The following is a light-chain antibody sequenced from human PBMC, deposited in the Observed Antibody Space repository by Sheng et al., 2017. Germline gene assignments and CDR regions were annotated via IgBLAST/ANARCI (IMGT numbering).Light chain of an antibody. CDR2: RAS. V-gene: IGKV1-5*03. J-gene: IGKJ2*03. CDR3: QQSYRTQNS. CDR1: QSISSW. Sequence: DIQMTQSPSTLSASEGDRVTLACRASQSISSWLAWYQQKPGKAPKLLIYRASSLEGGVPSRFSGSGSGTEFTLTISSLQPDDFATYYCQQSYRTQNSFGQGTKLEIK.